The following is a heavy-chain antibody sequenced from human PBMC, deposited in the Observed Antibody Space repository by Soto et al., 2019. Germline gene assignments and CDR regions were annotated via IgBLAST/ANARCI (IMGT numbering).Heavy chain of an antibody. D-gene: IGHD3-3*01. V-gene: IGHV3-30*03. CDR1: GFSFTTYV. CDR2: ISHDGSYK. J-gene: IGHJ4*02. Sequence: PGGSLRLSCAASGFSFTTYVMHWVRQAPGKGLEWVAVISHDGSYKYYGDAVKGRFTISRDTSKNAVYLQMNSLRAEDTAVYFCARDFGHGYYLDYWGRGTLVTVSS. CDR3: ARDFGHGYYLDY.